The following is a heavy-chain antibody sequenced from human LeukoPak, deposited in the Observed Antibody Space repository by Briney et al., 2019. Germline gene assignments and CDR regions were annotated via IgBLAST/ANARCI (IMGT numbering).Heavy chain of an antibody. CDR1: GFTFTHAR. CDR2: IKSGITHGTT. D-gene: IGHD4-17*01. CDR3: TASYGHSDFDY. Sequence: PGGSLRLSCAASGFTFTHARMAWVRQAPGQGLEWVGLIKSGITHGTTDYAAPVKGRFTISRDDAKHTVYLQMNSLKSEDTAVYYCTASYGHSDFDYWGQGTLVTVSS. J-gene: IGHJ4*02. V-gene: IGHV3-15*01.